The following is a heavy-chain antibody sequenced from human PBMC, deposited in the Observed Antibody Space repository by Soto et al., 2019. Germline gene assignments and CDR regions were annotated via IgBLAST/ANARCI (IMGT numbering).Heavy chain of an antibody. V-gene: IGHV1-8*01. Sequence: QVQLVQSGAEVKKPGASVKVSCKASGYTFTSYDINWVRQATGQGLEWMGWMNPNSGNTGYAQKFQGRVTMTRNTSISTAYMELSSLRSEDTAVYYCARGRSDYYDSSGGPTAGFDYWGQGTLVTVSS. J-gene: IGHJ4*02. CDR2: MNPNSGNT. CDR1: GYTFTSYD. D-gene: IGHD3-22*01. CDR3: ARGRSDYYDSSGGPTAGFDY.